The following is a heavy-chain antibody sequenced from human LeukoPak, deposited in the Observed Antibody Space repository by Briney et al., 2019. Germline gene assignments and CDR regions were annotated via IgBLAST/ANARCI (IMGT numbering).Heavy chain of an antibody. J-gene: IGHJ4*02. V-gene: IGHV3-30*18. D-gene: IGHD6-13*01. CDR2: ISYDGSNK. CDR3: AKVTAAAGPFDY. CDR1: GFTFSSYG. Sequence: GGSLRLSCAASGFTFSSYGMHWVRQAPGKGLEWVAVISYDGSNKYYADSVKGRFTISRDNSKNTLYLQMNSLRAEDTAVYYCAKVTAAAGPFDYWGQGTLVTVSS.